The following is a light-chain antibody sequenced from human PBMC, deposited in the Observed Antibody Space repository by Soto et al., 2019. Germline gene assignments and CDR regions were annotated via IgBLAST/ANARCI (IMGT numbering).Light chain of an antibody. V-gene: IGKV3-20*01. CDR1: QSISSSY. CDR3: QQYASSPVFT. Sequence: EIVLTQSPGTLSLSPGERATLSCRASQSISSSYLAWYQQKPGQAPRLLISGASSRATGIPDRFSGSGSGTDFTLTISRLEPEDFAVDYCQQYASSPVFTFGPGTKVDI. J-gene: IGKJ3*01. CDR2: GAS.